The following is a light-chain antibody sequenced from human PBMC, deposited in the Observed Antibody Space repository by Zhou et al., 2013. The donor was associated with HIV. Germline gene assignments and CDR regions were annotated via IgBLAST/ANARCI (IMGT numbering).Light chain of an antibody. Sequence: AIQLTQSPSSLSASVGDRVTITCRASQGISSALAWYQQRPGQAPNLLIYDASSLQSGVPSRFSGSGSGTDFTLTISSLQPEDFATYYCQQFNIYPWTFGQGTKVEIK. J-gene: IGKJ1*01. CDR3: QQFNIYPWT. CDR2: DAS. V-gene: IGKV1-13*02. CDR1: QGISSA.